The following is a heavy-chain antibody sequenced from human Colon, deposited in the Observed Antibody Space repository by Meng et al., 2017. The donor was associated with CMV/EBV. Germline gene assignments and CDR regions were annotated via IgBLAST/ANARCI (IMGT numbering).Heavy chain of an antibody. CDR3: ASLPFPYCTTSTCYNSGDF. CDR1: GFTLSNYA. V-gene: IGHV3-30*04. D-gene: IGHD2-2*02. CDR2: ISYDGTKT. Sequence: GESLKISCAASGFTLSNYAMHWVRQAPGKGLEWVAFISYDGTKTYSADSVKGRITISRDNSKNTVYLEMNSLRAEDTAVYYCASLPFPYCTTSTCYNSGDFWGQGTLVTVSS. J-gene: IGHJ4*02.